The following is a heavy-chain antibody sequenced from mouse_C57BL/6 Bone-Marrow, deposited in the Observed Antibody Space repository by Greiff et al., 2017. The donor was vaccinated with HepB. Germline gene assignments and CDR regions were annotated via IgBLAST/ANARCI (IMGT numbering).Heavy chain of an antibody. J-gene: IGHJ4*01. V-gene: IGHV2-2*01. Sequence: VHLVESGPGLVQPSQSLSITCTVSGFSLTSYGVHWVRQSPGKGLEWLGVIWSGGSTDYNAAFISRLSISKDNSKSQVFFKMNSLQAEDTAIYYCASTIPDGKDAIDYWGQGTSVTVSS. D-gene: IGHD2-1*01. CDR1: GFSLTSYG. CDR2: IWSGGST. CDR3: ASTIPDGKDAIDY.